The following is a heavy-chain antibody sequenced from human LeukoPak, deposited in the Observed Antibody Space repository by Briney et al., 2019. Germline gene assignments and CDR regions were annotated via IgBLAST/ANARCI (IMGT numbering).Heavy chain of an antibody. J-gene: IGHJ6*02. V-gene: IGHV3-49*04. Sequence: GGSLRLSCTASGFTFGDYAMSWVREAPGKGLEWVGFIRIKAYGGTTEYAASVKGRFTISRDDSKSIAYLQMNSLKTEDTAVYYCSRCYYEKYGVDVWRQGTTVTVSS. CDR3: SRCYYEKYGVDV. D-gene: IGHD3-22*01. CDR2: IRIKAYGGTT. CDR1: GFTFGDYA.